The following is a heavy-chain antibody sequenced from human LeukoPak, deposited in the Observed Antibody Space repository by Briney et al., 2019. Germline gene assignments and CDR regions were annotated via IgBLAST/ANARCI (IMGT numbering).Heavy chain of an antibody. V-gene: IGHV4-39*01. Sequence: SETLSLTCTVSGGSISNNSYYWDWVRQPPGKVVEWIGSIYHSGSTYYNPSFESRVTISVDTSKNPFSLRLRSVAAADTALYYCARTVVVPAVSILYYYNMDVWGKETAVTVSS. CDR1: GGSISNNSYY. CDR3: ARTVVVPAVSILYYYNMDV. J-gene: IGHJ6*03. CDR2: IYHSGST. D-gene: IGHD2-2*01.